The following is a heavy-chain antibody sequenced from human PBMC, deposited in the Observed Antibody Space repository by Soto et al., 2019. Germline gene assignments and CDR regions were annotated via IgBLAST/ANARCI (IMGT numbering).Heavy chain of an antibody. Sequence: QVQLEQSGAEVKKPGASVKVSCKASGYTFSTFYVHWVRQAPGQGLAWMGVINPSAVTTSYAQKFQGRVTMTSDTSTSTVYLELSSLRSEDTAVYYCARDQVAYCGGDCYSVGDYWCQGTLVTVSS. D-gene: IGHD2-21*02. V-gene: IGHV1-46*01. J-gene: IGHJ4*02. CDR2: INPSAVTT. CDR1: GYTFSTFY. CDR3: ARDQVAYCGGDCYSVGDY.